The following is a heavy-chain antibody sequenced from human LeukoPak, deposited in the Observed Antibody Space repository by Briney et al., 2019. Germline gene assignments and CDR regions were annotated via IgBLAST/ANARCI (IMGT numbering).Heavy chain of an antibody. Sequence: GGSLRLSCAASGSTFSSHALSWVRQAPGKGLEWVSSLSGSGYNTYYADSVKGRFTISRDNSKNTVYLQMNSLRAEDTAVYYCAKDPYGTRYFDYWGQGTLVTVSS. CDR3: AKDPYGTRYFDY. CDR2: LSGSGYNT. V-gene: IGHV3-23*01. D-gene: IGHD2-2*01. CDR1: GSTFSSHA. J-gene: IGHJ4*02.